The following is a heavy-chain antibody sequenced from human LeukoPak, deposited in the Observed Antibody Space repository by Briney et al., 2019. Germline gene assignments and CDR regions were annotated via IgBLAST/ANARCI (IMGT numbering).Heavy chain of an antibody. CDR2: IYYSGIT. D-gene: IGHD2-2*01. J-gene: IGHJ6*02. CDR3: ARDRGSSDSRGYYYYYGMDV. V-gene: IGHV4-59*12. CDR1: GGSISTYY. Sequence: SETLSLTCTVSGGSISTYYWSWIRQPPGKGLEWIGYIYYSGITKYNPSLKSRVTISVDTSKNQFSLKLTSVTAADTAVYYCARDRGSSDSRGYYYYYGMDVWGQGTTVTVSS.